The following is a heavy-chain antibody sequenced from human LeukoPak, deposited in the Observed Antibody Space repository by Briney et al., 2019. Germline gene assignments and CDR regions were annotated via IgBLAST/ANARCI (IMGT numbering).Heavy chain of an antibody. J-gene: IGHJ4*02. CDR3: ARAGEGYSYGPPFDY. V-gene: IGHV1-69*13. CDR2: IIPIFGTA. Sequence: SVKVSCKASGGTFSSYAISWVRQAPGQGPEWMGGIIPIFGTANYAQKFQGRVTITADESTSTVYMELSSLRSEDTAVYYCARAGEGYSYGPPFDYWGQGTLVTVSS. D-gene: IGHD5-18*01. CDR1: GGTFSSYA.